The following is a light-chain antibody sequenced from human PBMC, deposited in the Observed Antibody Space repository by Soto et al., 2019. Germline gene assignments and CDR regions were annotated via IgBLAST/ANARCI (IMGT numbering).Light chain of an antibody. CDR3: QQYGSSPPCT. CDR2: GAS. Sequence: EMVLTQSPGTLSLSPGERATLSCRASQSVSSNYLAWYQQRPGQAPRLLIYGASSRATGIPDRFSGSGSGTHFTLTISRLEPADFAVYYCQQYGSSPPCTFGQGTKVEIK. V-gene: IGKV3-20*01. J-gene: IGKJ2*02. CDR1: QSVSSNY.